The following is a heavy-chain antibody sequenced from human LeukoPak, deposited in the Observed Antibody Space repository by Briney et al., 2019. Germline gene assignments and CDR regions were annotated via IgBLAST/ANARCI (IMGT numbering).Heavy chain of an antibody. CDR1: GFTFSSYA. Sequence: GGSLRLSCAASGFTFSSYAVSWVRQAPGKGVEWVSVISGSGGHTNYADSVKGRFTISRDNSKSTLYLQMNSLTAEDTAIYYCAKDQVGYLVRAFDIWGQGTLVTVSS. CDR2: ISGSGGHT. V-gene: IGHV3-23*01. D-gene: IGHD6-13*01. J-gene: IGHJ3*02. CDR3: AKDQVGYLVRAFDI.